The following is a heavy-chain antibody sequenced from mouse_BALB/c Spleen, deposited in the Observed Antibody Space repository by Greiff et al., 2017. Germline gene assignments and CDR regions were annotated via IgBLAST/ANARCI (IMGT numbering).Heavy chain of an antibody. CDR2: IWGGGST. V-gene: IGHV2-6-4*01. CDR1: GFSLSRYS. CDR3: ARNDYYYGSSYEDYAMDY. Sequence: VNVVESGPGLVAPSQSLSITCTVSGFSLSRYSVHWVRQPPGKGLEWLGMIWGGGSTDYNSALKSRLSISKDNSKSQVFLKMNSLQTDDTAMYYCARNDYYYGSSYEDYAMDYWGQGTSVTVSS. D-gene: IGHD1-1*01. J-gene: IGHJ4*01.